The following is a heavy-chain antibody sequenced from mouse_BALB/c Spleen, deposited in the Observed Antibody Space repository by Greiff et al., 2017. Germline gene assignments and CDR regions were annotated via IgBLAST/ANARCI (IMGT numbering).Heavy chain of an antibody. CDR2: ISSGGSYT. D-gene: IGHD1-1*01. V-gene: IGHV5-9-3*01. CDR3: ARRYYGSSYGDAMDY. Sequence: EVQLVESGGGLVKPGGSLKLSCAASGFTFSSYAMSWVRQTPEKRLEWVATISSGGSYTYYPDSVKGRFTISRDNAKNTLYLQMSSLRSEDTAMYYCARRYYGSSYGDAMDYWGQGTSVTVSS. J-gene: IGHJ4*01. CDR1: GFTFSSYA.